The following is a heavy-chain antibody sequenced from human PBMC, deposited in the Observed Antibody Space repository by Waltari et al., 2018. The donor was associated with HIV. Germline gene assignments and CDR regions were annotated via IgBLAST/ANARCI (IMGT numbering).Heavy chain of an antibody. Sequence: EVQMVEHGGGLSQSGRHLRLPCPASVFTFGDYAKSWFRQAPGKGLEWVGFIRSKTYGGTTEYAASVKDRFTISRDDSKSIAYLQMNSLKTEDTAVYYCSRSRGYSYGYADYWGQGTLVTVSS. CDR2: IRSKTYGGTT. CDR3: SRSRGYSYGYADY. J-gene: IGHJ4*02. V-gene: IGHV3-49*03. CDR1: VFTFGDYA. D-gene: IGHD5-18*01.